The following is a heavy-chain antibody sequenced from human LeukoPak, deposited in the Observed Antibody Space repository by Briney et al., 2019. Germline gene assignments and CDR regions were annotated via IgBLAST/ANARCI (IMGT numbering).Heavy chain of an antibody. D-gene: IGHD3-16*01. CDR3: ARVNYDYVWGSFDWFDP. V-gene: IGHV3-7*01. Sequence: PGGSLRLSCAASGFTFSSHWMSWVRPAPGKGLEGVANIKQDGSEKYYVDSVKGRFTISRDNAKNSLYLQMNSLRAEDTAVYYCARVNYDYVWGSFDWFDPWGQGTLVTVSS. CDR1: GFTFSSHW. J-gene: IGHJ5*02. CDR2: IKQDGSEK.